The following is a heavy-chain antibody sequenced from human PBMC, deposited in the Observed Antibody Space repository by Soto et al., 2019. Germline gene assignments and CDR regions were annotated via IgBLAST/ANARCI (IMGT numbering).Heavy chain of an antibody. CDR2: LHSGGDT. Sequence: EVPLVESGGGLVQPGGSLRLSCAASGIPVSSNYMTWVRQAPGKGLEWVSVLHSGGDTYYANSVKGRFTISRHDSTNTLFLQMNSLTAVDTAVYYCARDGPYYYASRMDVWGQGTTVTVSS. J-gene: IGHJ6*02. D-gene: IGHD3-10*01. CDR1: GIPVSSNY. V-gene: IGHV3-53*04. CDR3: ARDGPYYYASRMDV.